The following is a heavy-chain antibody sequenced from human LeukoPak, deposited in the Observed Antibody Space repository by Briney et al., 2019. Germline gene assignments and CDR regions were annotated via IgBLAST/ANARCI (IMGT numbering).Heavy chain of an antibody. CDR3: ARDREAGTVDY. D-gene: IGHD6-13*01. J-gene: IGHJ4*02. V-gene: IGHV3-33*01. CDR1: GFTFSSYG. CDR2: IWYDGSNK. Sequence: PGGSLRLSCAASGFTFSSYGMHWVRQAPGKGLEWVAVIWYDGSNKYYADSVKGRFTISRDNSKNTLYLQMNSLRAEDTAVYHCARDREAGTVDYWGQGTLVTVSS.